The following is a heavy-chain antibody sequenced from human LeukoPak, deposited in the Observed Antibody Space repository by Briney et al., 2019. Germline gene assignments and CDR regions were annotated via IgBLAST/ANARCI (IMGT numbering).Heavy chain of an antibody. V-gene: IGHV4-59*12. CDR3: ARVLSPLDAFDI. CDR1: GGSISSYY. CDR2: IYHSGST. Sequence: SETLSLTCTVSGGSISSYYWSWIRQPPGKGLEWIGYIYHSGSTYYNPSLKSRVAISVDRSKNQFSLKLSSVTAADTAVYYCARVLSPLDAFDIWGQGTMVTVSS. J-gene: IGHJ3*02.